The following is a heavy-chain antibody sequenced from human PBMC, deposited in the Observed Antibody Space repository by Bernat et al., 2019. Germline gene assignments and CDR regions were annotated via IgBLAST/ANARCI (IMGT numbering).Heavy chain of an antibody. Sequence: EVQLVESGGGLVQPGGSLRLSCAASGFTFGSYWMGWVRQAPGKGLEWGANRKGGGSENYNVDSVRGRFTSSRDNAKNSLYLQMNSLRVEDTAVYYCARWLKGGGDCCGLDYWGQGTQVTVSS. CDR1: GFTFGSYW. V-gene: IGHV3-7*01. J-gene: IGHJ4*02. CDR2: RKGGGSEN. D-gene: IGHD2-21*02. CDR3: ARWLKGGGDCCGLDY.